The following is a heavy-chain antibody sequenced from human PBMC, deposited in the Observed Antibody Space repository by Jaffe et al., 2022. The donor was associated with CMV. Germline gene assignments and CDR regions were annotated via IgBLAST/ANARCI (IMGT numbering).Heavy chain of an antibody. CDR2: ISSSGSTI. CDR1: GFTFSTYE. CDR3: ASTIRGALDP. V-gene: IGHV3-48*03. J-gene: IGHJ5*02. Sequence: EVQLVDSGGGLVQPGGSLRLSCAASGFTFSTYEMNWVRQAPGKGLEWVSYISSSGSTIYYADSVKGRFTISRDNAKNSLYLQMNSLRAEDTAVYYCASTIRGALDPWGQGTLVTVSS. D-gene: IGHD2-2*01.